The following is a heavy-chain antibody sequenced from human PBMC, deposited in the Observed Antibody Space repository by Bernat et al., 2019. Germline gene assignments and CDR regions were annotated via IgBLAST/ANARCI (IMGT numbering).Heavy chain of an antibody. J-gene: IGHJ4*02. CDR3: ARDLGEYSGYDAFDY. D-gene: IGHD5-12*01. CDR2: IGSSGIPI. Sequence: EVQLVESGGGLVQPGGSLRLSCAASGFTFSSSEMNWVRQTPGKGLEWVSYIGSSGIPIYSADSVKGRFTISRDNAKNSLYLQMNSLRVEDTAVYYCARDLGEYSGYDAFDYWGQGTLVTVSS. V-gene: IGHV3-48*03. CDR1: GFTFSSSE.